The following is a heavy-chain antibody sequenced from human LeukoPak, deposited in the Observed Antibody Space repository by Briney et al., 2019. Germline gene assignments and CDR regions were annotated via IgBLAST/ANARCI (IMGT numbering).Heavy chain of an antibody. CDR1: GGSSSGYY. Sequence: SETLSLTCAVYGGSSSGYYWSWIRQPAGKGLEWIGRIYTSGSTNYNPSLKSRVTMSVDTSKNQFSLKLSSVTAADTAVYYCARDGRVGARGYYDFWSGYVDAFDIWGQGTMVTVSS. CDR3: ARDGRVGARGYYDFWSGYVDAFDI. D-gene: IGHD3-3*01. CDR2: IYTSGST. J-gene: IGHJ3*02. V-gene: IGHV4-4*07.